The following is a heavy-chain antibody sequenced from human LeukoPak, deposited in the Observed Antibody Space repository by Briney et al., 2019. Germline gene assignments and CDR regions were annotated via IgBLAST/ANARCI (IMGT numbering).Heavy chain of an antibody. CDR3: AGEGFTSVVPAAVVHYYYYGMDV. V-gene: IGHV3-30*04. CDR2: ISYDGSNK. CDR1: GFTFSSYA. Sequence: GGSLRLSCAASGFTFSSYAMHWVRQAPGKGLEWVAVISYDGSNKYYADSVKGRFTISRDNSKNTLYLQMNSLRAEDTAVYYCAGEGFTSVVPAAVVHYYYYGMDVWGQGTTVTVSS. D-gene: IGHD2-2*01. J-gene: IGHJ6*02.